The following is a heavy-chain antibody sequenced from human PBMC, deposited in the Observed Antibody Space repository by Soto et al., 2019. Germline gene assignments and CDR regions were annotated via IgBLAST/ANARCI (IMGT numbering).Heavy chain of an antibody. D-gene: IGHD3-3*01. V-gene: IGHV1-69*13. CDR1: GGTFSSYA. Sequence: SVKVSCKASGGTFSSYAISWVRQAPGQGLEWMGGIIPIFGTANYAQKFQGRVTITADESTSTAYMELSSLRSEDTTVYYCARGATIFGVVNQSYYYYGMDVWGQGTTVTVSS. CDR2: IIPIFGTA. CDR3: ARGATIFGVVNQSYYYYGMDV. J-gene: IGHJ6*02.